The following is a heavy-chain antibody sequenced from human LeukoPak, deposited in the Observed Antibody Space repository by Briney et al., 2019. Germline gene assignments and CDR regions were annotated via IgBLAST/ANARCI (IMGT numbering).Heavy chain of an antibody. CDR3: ARQYRYYYYMDV. J-gene: IGHJ6*03. D-gene: IGHD2-2*01. CDR2: VSGRSGHT. CDR1: GYTFSTYG. V-gene: IGHV3-23*01. Sequence: GGSLRLSCAASGYTFSTYGITWVRHAPGKGLEGVSGVSGRSGHTLYVHSEKPRYTIPRHHSKNTLYLKMNILRAEDTAVYYCARQYRYYYYMDVWGKGTTVTISS.